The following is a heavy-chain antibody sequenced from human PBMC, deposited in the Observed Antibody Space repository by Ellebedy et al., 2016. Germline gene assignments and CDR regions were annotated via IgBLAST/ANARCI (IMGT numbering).Heavy chain of an antibody. CDR1: GFTFSDHY. V-gene: IGHV3-7*01. J-gene: IGHJ4*02. CDR3: SISLNF. CDR2: INQDGSEK. Sequence: GGSLRLSCAASGFTFSDHYMDWVRQAPGKGLEWVANINQDGSEKYYVDSVKGRFTVSRDNAKNSLYLQMNSLRVEDTAMYYCSISLNFWGQGTLVTVSS.